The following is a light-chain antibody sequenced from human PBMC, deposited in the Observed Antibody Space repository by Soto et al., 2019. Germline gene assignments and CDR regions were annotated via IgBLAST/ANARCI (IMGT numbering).Light chain of an antibody. J-gene: IGLJ3*02. V-gene: IGLV2-23*01. CDR2: EGS. Sequence: QSVLTQPASVSGSPGQSITISCTGTSSDVGSYNLVSWYQQHPDKAPKFIIYEGSKRPSGVSDRFSGSKSGNTASLTISGLQAEDEADYYCCSYAGSSSVVFGGGTKLTVL. CDR3: CSYAGSSSVV. CDR1: SSDVGSYNL.